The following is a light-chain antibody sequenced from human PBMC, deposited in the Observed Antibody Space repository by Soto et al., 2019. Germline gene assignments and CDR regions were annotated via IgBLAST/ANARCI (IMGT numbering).Light chain of an antibody. CDR2: EVN. Sequence: QSALTQPASVSGSPGQSITISCTGTSSDVGGYKYVSWYQQHPGKAPKLMIYEVNNRPSGVSNRFSGSKSGNTASLTISGLQAEDEADYYCSSYTSTSIRVFGGGTKLTVL. V-gene: IGLV2-14*01. CDR1: SSDVGGYKY. CDR3: SSYTSTSIRV. J-gene: IGLJ3*02.